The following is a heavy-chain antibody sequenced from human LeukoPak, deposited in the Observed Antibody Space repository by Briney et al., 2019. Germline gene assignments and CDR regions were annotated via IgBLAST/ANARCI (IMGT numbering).Heavy chain of an antibody. D-gene: IGHD6-13*01. CDR3: ARAQQLVRIDY. J-gene: IGHJ4*02. V-gene: IGHV1-69*06. CDR1: GDTFDNYA. Sequence: RASVKVSCKTSGDTFDNYALSWVRQAPGQGLEWMGGIIPIFGTTTFAQRFQGRLTITADKSTSTAYMELSGLRSEDTAVYYCARAQQLVRIDYWGQGTLVTVSS. CDR2: IIPIFGTT.